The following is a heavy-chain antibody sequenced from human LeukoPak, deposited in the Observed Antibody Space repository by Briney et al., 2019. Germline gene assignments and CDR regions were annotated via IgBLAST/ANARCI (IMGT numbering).Heavy chain of an antibody. CDR2: ISAYNGNT. V-gene: IGHV1-18*01. D-gene: IGHD3-16*01. J-gene: IGHJ5*02. CDR3: ARDLGRGRDWFDP. CDR1: GYTFTNYG. Sequence: GASVTVSFKASGYTFTNYGISWVRQAPGQGLEWMGWISAYNGNTEYVQKFQGRVTMTTDTSTSTAYMELRSLRSDDTAVYYCARDLGRGRDWFDPWGQGTLVTVSS.